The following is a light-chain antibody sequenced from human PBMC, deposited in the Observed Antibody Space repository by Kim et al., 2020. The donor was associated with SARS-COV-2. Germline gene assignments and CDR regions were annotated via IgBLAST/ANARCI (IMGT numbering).Light chain of an antibody. J-gene: IGLJ2*01. Sequence: VSQGQKASITCYGDKLGDKYASWYQQKPGQSPVLVIYQDTKRPSGILERFSGSNSGNIATLTISGTQTMDEADYYCQAWDSSAGVIFGGGTKLTVL. V-gene: IGLV3-1*01. CDR2: QDT. CDR1: KLGDKY. CDR3: QAWDSSAGVI.